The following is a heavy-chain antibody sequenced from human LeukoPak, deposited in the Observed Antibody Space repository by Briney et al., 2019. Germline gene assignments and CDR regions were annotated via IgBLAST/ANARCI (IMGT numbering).Heavy chain of an antibody. CDR2: IWYDGSNK. J-gene: IGHJ4*02. Sequence: GGSLRLSCAASGFTFSSYGMHWVRQAPGKGLEWVAVIWYDGSNKYYADSVKGRFTISRDNSKNTLYLQMNSLRAEDTAVYYCAKDQISGSYVYHFDYWGQGTLVTVSS. CDR1: GFTFSSYG. V-gene: IGHV3-33*06. D-gene: IGHD1-26*01. CDR3: AKDQISGSYVYHFDY.